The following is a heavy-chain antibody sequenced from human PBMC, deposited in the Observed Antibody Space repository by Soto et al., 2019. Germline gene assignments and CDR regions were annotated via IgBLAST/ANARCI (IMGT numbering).Heavy chain of an antibody. D-gene: IGHD4-17*01. CDR3: AKARYGDGRGFDY. V-gene: IGHV3-23*01. CDR2: IISSGSST. CDR1: GFTFKNNA. J-gene: IGHJ4*02. Sequence: GGSLRLSCAASGFTFKNNAMNWVRQAPGKGLEWLSTIISSGSSTYYAYSVKGRFSISRDNSRNTLYLQMNSLRAEDTALYYCAKARYGDGRGFDYWGQGTLVTVSS.